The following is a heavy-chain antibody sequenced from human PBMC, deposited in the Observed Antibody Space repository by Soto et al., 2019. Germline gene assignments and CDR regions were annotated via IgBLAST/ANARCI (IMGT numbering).Heavy chain of an antibody. D-gene: IGHD1-26*01. CDR3: AVSSGGYYYYYGMDV. CDR1: GYTFTGYY. V-gene: IGHV1-2*04. CDR2: INPNSGGT. Sequence: GASVKVSCKASGYTFTGYYMHWVRQAPGQGLEWMGWINPNSGGTNYAQKFQGWVTMTRDTSISTAYMELSRPRSDDTAVYYCAVSSGGYYYYYGMDVWGQGTTVTAP. J-gene: IGHJ6*02.